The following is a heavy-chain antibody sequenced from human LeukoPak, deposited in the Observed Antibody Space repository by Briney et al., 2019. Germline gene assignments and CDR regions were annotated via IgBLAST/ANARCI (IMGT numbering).Heavy chain of an antibody. CDR3: ASGGSHDFWSGYFNYFDY. D-gene: IGHD3-3*01. CDR1: GFTFSSYR. J-gene: IGHJ4*02. Sequence: GGSLRLSCAASGFTFSSYRMNWVRQAPGKGLEWVSSISSSSSYIYYADSVKGRFTISRDNAKNSLFLHMNSLRAEDTAVYYCASGGSHDFWSGYFNYFDYWGQGTLVTVSS. CDR2: ISSSSSYI. V-gene: IGHV3-21*01.